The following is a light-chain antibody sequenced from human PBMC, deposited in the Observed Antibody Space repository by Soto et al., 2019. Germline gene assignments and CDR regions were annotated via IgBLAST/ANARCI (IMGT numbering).Light chain of an antibody. J-gene: IGLJ2*01. Sequence: QSALTQPASVSGSPGQSITISCTGTSSDVGYYNYVSWYQQQPGKAPKLMIYEVSNRPSGVSNRFSGSKSGNTASLTISGLRPEDEGDYYCSSYTGSSTLYVVFGGGTKLTVL. CDR1: SSDVGYYNY. V-gene: IGLV2-14*01. CDR3: SSYTGSSTLYVV. CDR2: EVS.